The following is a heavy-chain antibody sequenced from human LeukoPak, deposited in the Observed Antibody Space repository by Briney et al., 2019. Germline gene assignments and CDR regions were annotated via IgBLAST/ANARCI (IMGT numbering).Heavy chain of an antibody. CDR1: GYTFTSNY. V-gene: IGHV1-46*01. CDR3: ARNYDSSGYTFDY. J-gene: IGHJ4*02. Sequence: ASVTLSCKASGYTFTSNYIHWVRQAPGQGLEWMGIINPSGGSTNYAQKFQGRVTMTSDTSTSTVYMELSSLRSEDTAVYYCARNYDSSGYTFDYWGQGTLVTVSS. CDR2: INPSGGST. D-gene: IGHD3-22*01.